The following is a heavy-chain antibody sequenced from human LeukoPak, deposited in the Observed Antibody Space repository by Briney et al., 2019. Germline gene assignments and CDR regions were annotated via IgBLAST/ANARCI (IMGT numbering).Heavy chain of an antibody. J-gene: IGHJ4*02. CDR3: AKDVWSGSFDY. V-gene: IGHV3-23*01. CDR1: GFTFSNFD. D-gene: IGHD3-3*01. CDR2: ISGSGDVT. Sequence: GGSLRLSCAASGFTFSNFDLSWVRQAPGKGLEWVSVISGSGDVTYYADSVKGRFTISRDNSKNTLYLQMNSLRAEDTAVYYCAKDVWSGSFDYWGQGTLVTVSS.